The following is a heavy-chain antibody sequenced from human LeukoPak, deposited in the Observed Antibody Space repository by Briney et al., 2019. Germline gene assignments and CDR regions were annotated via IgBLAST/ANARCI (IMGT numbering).Heavy chain of an antibody. V-gene: IGHV3-21*01. Sequence: GGSLRLSCAASGFTFSSYSMNWVRQAPGKGLEWVSFISSSSSYIYYADSVKGRFTISRDNAKNSLYLQMDSLRAEDTAVFYCARLDYGSGSYYDDYWGQGTLVTVSS. CDR1: GFTFSSYS. D-gene: IGHD3-10*01. CDR2: ISSSSSYI. J-gene: IGHJ4*02. CDR3: ARLDYGSGSYYDDY.